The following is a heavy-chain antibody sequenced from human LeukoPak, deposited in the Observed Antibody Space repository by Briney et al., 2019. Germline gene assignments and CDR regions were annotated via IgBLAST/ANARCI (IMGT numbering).Heavy chain of an antibody. Sequence: GGSLRLSCAASGFTFSNAWMSWVRQAPGKGLEWVGRIKSKTDGGTTDYAAPVKGRFTISRDDSKSTLYLQMNSLKTEDTAVYYCTTDLLSLSAASDYWGQGTLVTVSS. CDR2: IKSKTDGGTT. V-gene: IGHV3-15*01. CDR1: GFTFSNAW. J-gene: IGHJ4*02. CDR3: TTDLLSLSAASDY. D-gene: IGHD6-13*01.